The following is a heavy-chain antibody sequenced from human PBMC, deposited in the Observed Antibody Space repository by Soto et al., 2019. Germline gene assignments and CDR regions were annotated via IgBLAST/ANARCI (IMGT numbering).Heavy chain of an antibody. CDR3: ARDRLGVSVTGGGFDS. CDR1: GYTFSNFG. CDR2: ISPYNGNT. J-gene: IGHJ4*02. Sequence: QVQLVQSGGEVKKPGASVKVSCKASGYTFSNFGLSWVRQAPGQGLELMGWISPYNGNTNYAQKLQGRLTMTTDTSTSTAYMELRSLRSDDTAVYYCARDRLGVSVTGGGFDSWGQGTLFTVSS. D-gene: IGHD2-8*01. V-gene: IGHV1-18*01.